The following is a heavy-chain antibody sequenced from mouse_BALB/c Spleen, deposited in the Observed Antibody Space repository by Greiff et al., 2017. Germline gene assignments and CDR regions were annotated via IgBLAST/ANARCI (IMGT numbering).Heavy chain of an antibody. V-gene: IGHV1-82*01. J-gene: IGHJ2*01. Sequence: VQLQQSGPELVKPGASVKISCKASGYAFSSSWMNWVKQRPGQGLEWIGRIYPGDGDTNYNGKFKGKATLTADKSSSTAYMQLSSLTSVDSAVYFCARWGYYGGYYFDYWGQGTTLTVSS. CDR1: GYAFSSSW. CDR3: ARWGYYGGYYFDY. D-gene: IGHD1-1*01. CDR2: IYPGDGDT.